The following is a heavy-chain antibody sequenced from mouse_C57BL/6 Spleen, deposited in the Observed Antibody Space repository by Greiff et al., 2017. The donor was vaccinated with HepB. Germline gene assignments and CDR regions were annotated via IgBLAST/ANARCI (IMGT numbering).Heavy chain of an antibody. D-gene: IGHD1-1*01. Sequence: QVQLQQSGPELVKPGASVKISCKASGYAFSSSWMNWVKQRAGKGLEWIGRIYPGDGDTNYNGKFKGKATLTADKSSSTAYMQLSSLTSEDSAVYFCARDYYGSSYYAMDYWGQGTSVTVSS. CDR1: GYAFSSSW. CDR3: ARDYYGSSYYAMDY. J-gene: IGHJ4*01. V-gene: IGHV1-82*01. CDR2: IYPGDGDT.